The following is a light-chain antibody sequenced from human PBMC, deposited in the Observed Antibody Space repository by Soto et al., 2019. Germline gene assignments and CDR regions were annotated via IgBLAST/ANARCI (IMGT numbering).Light chain of an antibody. J-gene: IGLJ1*01. CDR3: SYYTSNTTLGV. Sequence: SALAQPASVSGSPGQSITISWTGTSGDVGGYNYVSWYQQHPGKAPKLLIYEVTDRPSGVSNRFSGSKSGNTASLTISGLQAEDDSDYYCSYYTSNTTLGVFGTVNKVT. CDR2: EVT. V-gene: IGLV2-14*01. CDR1: SGDVGGYNY.